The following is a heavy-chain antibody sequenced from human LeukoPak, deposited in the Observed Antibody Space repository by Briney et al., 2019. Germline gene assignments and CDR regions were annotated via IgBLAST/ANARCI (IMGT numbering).Heavy chain of an antibody. Sequence: SGPALVKPTQTLTLTCTFSGFSLSTPEMCVTWIRQPPGKALEWLARIDWDDDKFYSPSLRTRLTIPKDTPKNQVVLRMTNMDPVDTGTYYCARMTPDSPSVDYWGQGALITVSS. CDR1: GFSLSTPEMC. V-gene: IGHV2-70*17. D-gene: IGHD2-15*01. CDR3: ARMTPDSPSVDY. CDR2: IDWDDDK. J-gene: IGHJ4*02.